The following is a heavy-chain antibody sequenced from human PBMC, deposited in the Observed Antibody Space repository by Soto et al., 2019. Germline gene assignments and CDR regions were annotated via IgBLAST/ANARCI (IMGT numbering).Heavy chain of an antibody. J-gene: IGHJ6*02. CDR3: IWQQDFYYGRAV. V-gene: IGHV3-15*07. CDR1: GFSFSPAW. Sequence: EVQLVESGGGLVTPGGSLTLSCAASGFSFSPAWMNWVRQAPGKGQEWVGLIKSKGGGGTADYAAPVKGRVILSSDDSKNTISLQMNSLKPEDTALYYCIWQQDFYYGRAVWGQGTTVTVSS. CDR2: IKSKGGGGTA. D-gene: IGHD6-13*01.